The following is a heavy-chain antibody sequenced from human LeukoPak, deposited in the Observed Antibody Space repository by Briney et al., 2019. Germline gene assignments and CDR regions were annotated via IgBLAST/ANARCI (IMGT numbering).Heavy chain of an antibody. V-gene: IGHV4-39*07. CDR2: IYYSGST. Sequence: SETLSLTCTVSGGSISSSSYYWGWIRQPPGKGLEWIGSIYYSGSTYYNPSLKSRVTISVDTSKNQFSLKLSSVTAADTAVYYCARDRPIESYGMDVWGQGTTVTVSS. J-gene: IGHJ6*02. D-gene: IGHD5-24*01. CDR3: ARDRPIESYGMDV. CDR1: GGSISSSSYY.